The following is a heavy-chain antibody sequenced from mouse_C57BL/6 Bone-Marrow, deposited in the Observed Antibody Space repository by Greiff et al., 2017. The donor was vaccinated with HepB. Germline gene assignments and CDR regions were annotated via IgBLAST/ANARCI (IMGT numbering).Heavy chain of an antibody. CDR1: GYTFTDYE. J-gene: IGHJ3*01. CDR3: TRSDDGYYRYWFAY. D-gene: IGHD2-3*01. CDR2: IDPETGGT. Sequence: QVQLQQSGAELVRPGASVTLSCKASGYTFTDYEMHWVKQTPVHGLDWIGAIDPETGGTAYNQKFKGKAILTADKSSSTAYMELRSLTSEDSAVYYFTRSDDGYYRYWFAYWGQGTLVTVSA. V-gene: IGHV1-15*01.